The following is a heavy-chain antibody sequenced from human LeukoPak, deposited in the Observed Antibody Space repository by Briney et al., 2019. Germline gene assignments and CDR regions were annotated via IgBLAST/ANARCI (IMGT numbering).Heavy chain of an antibody. CDR1: GFTFSTYW. CDR2: INGDGTSTST. CDR3: ARDRDYGAPDY. J-gene: IGHJ4*02. V-gene: IGHV3-74*01. Sequence: PGGSLRLSCAASGFTFSTYWVHWVRQAPGKGLVWVSRINGDGTSTSTSYADSVKGRFTISRDNAKSTLYLHMNTLRAEDTAVYYCARDRDYGAPDYWGQGTLVTVSS. D-gene: IGHD4-17*01.